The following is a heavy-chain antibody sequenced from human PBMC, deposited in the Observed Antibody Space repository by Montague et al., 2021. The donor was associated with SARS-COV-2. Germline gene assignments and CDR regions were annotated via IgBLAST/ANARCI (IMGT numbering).Heavy chain of an antibody. Sequence: SETRSLTCGVSGGSIMDYHWSWIRQPPGKGLEWIGDVRYSRGTNYNPTVTSRVTISLDTSKAQFSLMLTSVTAADTAVYYCARFFRSGTTSAFDRWGQGILVIVSS. CDR3: ARFFRSGTTSAFDR. D-gene: IGHD1-14*01. V-gene: IGHV4-59*01. CDR1: GGSIMDYH. J-gene: IGHJ5*02. CDR2: VRYSRGT.